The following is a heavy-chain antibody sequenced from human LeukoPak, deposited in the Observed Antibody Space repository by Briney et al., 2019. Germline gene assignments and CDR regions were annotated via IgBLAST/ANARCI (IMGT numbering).Heavy chain of an antibody. J-gene: IGHJ6*03. V-gene: IGHV1-8*03. CDR2: MNPNSGNT. D-gene: IGHD3-16*01. CDR1: GYTFASYD. Sequence: ASVKVSCKASGYTFASYDINWVRQATGQGLEWMGWMNPNSGNTGYAQKFQGRVTISRNTSISTAYMELSSLRSEDTAVYYCVRGSTVASPYLYYYYMDVWGKGTTVTVSS. CDR3: VRGSTVASPYLYYYYMDV.